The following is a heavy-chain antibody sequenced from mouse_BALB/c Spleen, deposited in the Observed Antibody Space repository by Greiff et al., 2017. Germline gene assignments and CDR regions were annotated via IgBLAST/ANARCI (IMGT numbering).Heavy chain of an antibody. CDR2: IWSGGST. CDR3: ASSTMVTTPNALDY. Sequence: QVQLQQSGPGLVRPSQCLSISCTVSGFSLTSYGVHWVRQSPGKGLEWLGVIWSGGSTAYNAAFISRLSISKDNTKSKVFFKMNSLQANDTAIYYCASSTMVTTPNALDYWGQGTSVTVSS. J-gene: IGHJ4*01. D-gene: IGHD2-1*01. CDR1: GFSLTSYG. V-gene: IGHV2-2*02.